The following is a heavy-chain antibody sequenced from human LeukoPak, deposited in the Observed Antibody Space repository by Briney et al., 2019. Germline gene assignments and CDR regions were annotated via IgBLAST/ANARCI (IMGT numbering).Heavy chain of an antibody. D-gene: IGHD5-12*01. Sequence: GGSLRLSCAASGFTVSSNYMSWVRQAPGKGLEWVSVIYSGGSTYYADSVKGRFTISRDNSKNTLYLQMNSLRAEDTAVYYCARDLQLWGYSGYDPMYYYYYGMDVWGQGTTVTVSS. V-gene: IGHV3-66*01. CDR3: ARDLQLWGYSGYDPMYYYYYGMDV. CDR1: GFTVSSNY. J-gene: IGHJ6*02. CDR2: IYSGGST.